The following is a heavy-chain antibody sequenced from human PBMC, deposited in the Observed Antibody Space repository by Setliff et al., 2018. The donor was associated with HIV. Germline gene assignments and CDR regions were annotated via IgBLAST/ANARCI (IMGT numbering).Heavy chain of an antibody. V-gene: IGHV4-34*01. Sequence: PSETLSLTCAVYGGSFSGYYWSWIRQPPGKGLEWNGEINHSGSTNYNPSLETRVTISIEKSKNQFSLNLNSLTAADTAVYYCARGEYYGSGTVYMDVWGKGTTVTVSS. CDR2: INHSGST. CDR3: ARGEYYGSGTVYMDV. J-gene: IGHJ6*03. D-gene: IGHD3-10*01. CDR1: GGSFSGYY.